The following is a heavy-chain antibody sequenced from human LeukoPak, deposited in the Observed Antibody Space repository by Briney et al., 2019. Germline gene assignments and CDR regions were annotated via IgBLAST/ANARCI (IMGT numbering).Heavy chain of an antibody. CDR2: INHSGST. V-gene: IGHV4-34*01. CDR1: GGYFSGYY. Sequence: SETLSLTCAVYGGYFSGYYWSWIRQPPGKGLEWIGEINHSGSTNYNPFLKSRVTISVDTSKNQFSLKLSSVTAADTAVYYCASYTAGGGGLDYWGQGTLVTVPS. J-gene: IGHJ4*02. CDR3: ASYTAGGGGLDY. D-gene: IGHD5-18*01.